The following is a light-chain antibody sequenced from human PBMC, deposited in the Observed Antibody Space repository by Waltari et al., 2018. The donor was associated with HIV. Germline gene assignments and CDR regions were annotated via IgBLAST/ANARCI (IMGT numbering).Light chain of an antibody. Sequence: DIQLTQSPSSQSASLGDRVVITCRASQAISTYLNWYQQTAGKAPVLLVYSASTLQSGAPSRFRGSGSGRDFTLSISGLQPEDFATYFCQQSYESPFNFGPGTK. CDR3: QQSYESPFN. CDR1: QAISTY. CDR2: SAS. J-gene: IGKJ3*01. V-gene: IGKV1-39*01.